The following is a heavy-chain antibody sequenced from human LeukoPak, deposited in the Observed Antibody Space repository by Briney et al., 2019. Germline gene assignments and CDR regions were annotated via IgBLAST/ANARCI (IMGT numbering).Heavy chain of an antibody. CDR2: ISSSGTYI. V-gene: IGHV3-21*01. CDR1: GFTFSSYN. D-gene: IGHD3-22*01. Sequence: GTSLRLSCAASGFTFSSYNINWVRQAPGKGLEWVSSISSSGTYIYYAAAVKGRFTISRDNAKNSLYLQMNSLRAEDTAVYYCAPMIVVGGDAFDIWGQGTMVTVSS. CDR3: APMIVVGGDAFDI. J-gene: IGHJ3*02.